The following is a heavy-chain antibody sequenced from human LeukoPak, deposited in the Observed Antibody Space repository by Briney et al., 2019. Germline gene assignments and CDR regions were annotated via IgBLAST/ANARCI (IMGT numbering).Heavy chain of an antibody. CDR2: ISGSGGST. Sequence: PGGSLRLSCAASGFTFSSYAMSWVRQAPGKGLEWVSAISGSGGSTYYADSVKGRFTISRDNSKNTLYLQMNSLRAEDTAVYYCAANGGYNYGLHFDYWGQGTLVTVSS. J-gene: IGHJ4*02. D-gene: IGHD5-18*01. CDR1: GFTFSSYA. CDR3: AANGGYNYGLHFDY. V-gene: IGHV3-23*01.